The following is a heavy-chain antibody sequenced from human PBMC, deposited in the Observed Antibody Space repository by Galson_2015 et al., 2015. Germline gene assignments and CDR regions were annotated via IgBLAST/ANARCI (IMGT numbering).Heavy chain of an antibody. CDR3: ASLLKGSGYYYTSEDAFDI. J-gene: IGHJ3*02. CDR2: IYPGDSDT. CDR1: GYSFTSYW. V-gene: IGHV5-51*01. Sequence: QSGAEVKKPGESLKISCKGSGYSFTSYWIGWVRQMPGKGLEWMGIIYPGDSDTRYSPSFQGQVTISADKSISTAYLQWSSLKASDTAMYYCASLLKGSGYYYTSEDAFDIWGQGTMVTVSS. D-gene: IGHD3-22*01.